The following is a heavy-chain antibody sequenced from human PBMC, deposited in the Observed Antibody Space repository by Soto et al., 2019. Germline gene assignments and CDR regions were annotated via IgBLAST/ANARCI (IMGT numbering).Heavy chain of an antibody. D-gene: IGHD1-1*01. CDR1: GFTFSSYA. V-gene: IGHV3-30-3*01. CDR2: ISYDGSNK. Sequence: QVQLVESGGGVVQPGRSLRLSCAASGFTFSSYAMHWVRQAPGKGLEWVAVISYDGSNKYYADSVKGRFTISRDNSKNTLYLQMNSLRAEDTAVYYCARGYNTMDYWGQGTLVTVSS. J-gene: IGHJ4*02. CDR3: ARGYNTMDY.